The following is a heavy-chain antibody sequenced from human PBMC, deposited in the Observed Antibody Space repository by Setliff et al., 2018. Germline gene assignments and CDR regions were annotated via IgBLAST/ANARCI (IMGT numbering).Heavy chain of an antibody. V-gene: IGHV4-38-2*01. D-gene: IGHD2-2*02. CDR1: GFSITSGYY. Sequence: PSETLSLTCAVSGFSITSGYYWGWIRQAPGKGLEWIGSLYHSGTTYYNPSLKRRVTISLDTSKNHFSLNLNSVTVADTAVYFCARHLSHCTMTTCYNSWFDPWGQGTLVTVSS. J-gene: IGHJ5*02. CDR3: ARHLSHCTMTTCYNSWFDP. CDR2: LYHSGTT.